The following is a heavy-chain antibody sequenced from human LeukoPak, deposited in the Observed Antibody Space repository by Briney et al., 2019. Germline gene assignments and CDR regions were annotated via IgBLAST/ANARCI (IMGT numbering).Heavy chain of an antibody. J-gene: IGHJ4*02. V-gene: IGHV3-7*03. CDR2: IKPDGSEA. CDR3: AGPPQAGPFDY. CDR1: GFIFSNYW. Sequence: PGGSLRLSCAASGFIFSNYWMTWVRQAPGKGLEWVANIKPDGSEAHYVDSLKGRFAISRDNAKNSLYLQMNSLRAEGTAVYYCAGPPQAGPFDYWGQGTLVTVSS. D-gene: IGHD6-19*01.